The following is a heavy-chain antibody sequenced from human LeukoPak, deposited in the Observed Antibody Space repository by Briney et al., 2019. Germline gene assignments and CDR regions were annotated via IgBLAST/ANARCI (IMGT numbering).Heavy chain of an antibody. CDR2: SHYSGTT. Sequence: PSETLSLTCTISGGSISSYYWSWIRQPPGKGLEWIGYSHYSGTTNYNPSLKSRVTISVDTSKNQFSLTLSSVTAADTAVYYCARSASTSSRSAFDCWGQGTVVTVSS. J-gene: IGHJ3*01. CDR1: GGSISSYY. CDR3: ARSASTSSRSAFDC. V-gene: IGHV4-59*01. D-gene: IGHD2-2*01.